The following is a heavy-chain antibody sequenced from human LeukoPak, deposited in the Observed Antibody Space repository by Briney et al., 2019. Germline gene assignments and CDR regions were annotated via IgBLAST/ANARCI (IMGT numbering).Heavy chain of an antibody. CDR3: AMHTVIASSWSLDY. V-gene: IGHV4-34*01. CDR2: IYYSGNT. J-gene: IGHJ4*02. D-gene: IGHD6-13*01. CDR1: GGSFSGYY. Sequence: SETLSLTCAVYGGSFSGYYWSWIRQPPGKGLEWMGSIYYSGNTYNNPSLKSRVTISVDTSKNQLSLKLTSVTAADTAVYYCAMHTVIASSWSLDYWGQGTLVTVSS.